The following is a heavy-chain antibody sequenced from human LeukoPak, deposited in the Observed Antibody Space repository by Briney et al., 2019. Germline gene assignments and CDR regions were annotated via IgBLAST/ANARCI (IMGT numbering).Heavy chain of an antibody. J-gene: IGHJ5*02. D-gene: IGHD4-23*01. Sequence: ASVKVSCKASGYTFTSYDINWVRQATGQGLEWMGWMNPNSGNTGYAQKFQGRVTMTTDTSTSTAYMELRSLRSDDTAVYYCARDPPTVVTAWGQGTLVTVSS. CDR1: GYTFTSYD. V-gene: IGHV1-8*01. CDR3: ARDPPTVVTA. CDR2: MNPNSGNT.